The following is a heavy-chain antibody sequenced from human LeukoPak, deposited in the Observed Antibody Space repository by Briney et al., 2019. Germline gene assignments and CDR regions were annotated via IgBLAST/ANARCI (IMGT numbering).Heavy chain of an antibody. V-gene: IGHV4-61*01. CDR3: TRCARYCGGDCYPDGFDI. CDR1: GRSISTSTYY. CDR2: IHDSGST. J-gene: IGHJ3*02. Sequence: SETLSLTCSVSGRSISTSTYYCSWIRQPPGKGLEWIGYIHDSGSTSYNPSLKSPVTILVDTSKNQFSLKLSSVTAADTAVYYCTRCARYCGGDCYPDGFDIWGQGTMVTVSS. D-gene: IGHD2-21*02.